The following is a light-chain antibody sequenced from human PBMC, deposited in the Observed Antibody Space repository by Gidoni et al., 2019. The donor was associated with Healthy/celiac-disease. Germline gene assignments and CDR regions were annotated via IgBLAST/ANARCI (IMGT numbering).Light chain of an antibody. CDR3: QQYGSSLRIT. V-gene: IGKV3-20*01. Sequence: EIVLTQSPGTLSLSPGERATLSCRASQSVSSSYLAWYQQKPGQAPRRLIYGASSRATGIPDRFSGSGSGTDFTLTISRLEPEDFAVYYCQQYGSSLRITFGQGTRLEIK. CDR1: QSVSSSY. J-gene: IGKJ5*01. CDR2: GAS.